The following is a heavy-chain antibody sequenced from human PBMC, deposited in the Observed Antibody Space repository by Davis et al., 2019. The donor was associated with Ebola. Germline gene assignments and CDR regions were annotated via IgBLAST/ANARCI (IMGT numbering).Heavy chain of an antibody. Sequence: PGGSLRLSCAASGFTFSSYAMSWVRQAPGKGLEWVSAISGSGGSTYYADSVKGRFTISRDNSKNTLYLQMNSLRVEDTAIYYCARDRSVRYFDLWGRGTLVTVSS. CDR3: ARDRSVRYFDL. D-gene: IGHD2/OR15-2a*01. V-gene: IGHV3-23*01. J-gene: IGHJ2*01. CDR1: GFTFSSYA. CDR2: ISGSGGST.